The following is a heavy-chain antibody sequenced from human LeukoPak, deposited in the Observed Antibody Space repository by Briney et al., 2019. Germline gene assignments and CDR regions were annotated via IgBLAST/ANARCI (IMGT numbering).Heavy chain of an antibody. CDR3: ARIVGSYDVKRPEYYYYGMDV. J-gene: IGHJ6*02. Sequence: ASVKVSCKASGYTFTGYYMHWVRQAPGQGLEWMGWINPNSGGTNYAQKFQGRVTMTRDTSISTAYMELSRLRSDDTAVYYCARIVGSYDVKRPEYYYYGMDVWGQGTTVTVSS. V-gene: IGHV1-2*02. D-gene: IGHD6-19*01. CDR1: GYTFTGYY. CDR2: INPNSGGT.